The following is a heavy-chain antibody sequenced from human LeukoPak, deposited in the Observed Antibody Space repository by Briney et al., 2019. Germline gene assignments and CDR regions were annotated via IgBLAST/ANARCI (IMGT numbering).Heavy chain of an antibody. J-gene: IGHJ4*02. CDR1: GGSFSGYS. CDR2: INHSVTT. D-gene: IGHD5-12*01. CDR3: ARTTYDRPRVVRD. Sequence: SETLSLTCAVYGGSFSGYSWTWIRQPPGKGLEWIGEINHSVTTNYNPSPKSRGAISLDSSKKQFYLNLSSVTAADTAVYFCARTTYDRPRVVRDWSRGTLVTVSS. V-gene: IGHV4-34*01.